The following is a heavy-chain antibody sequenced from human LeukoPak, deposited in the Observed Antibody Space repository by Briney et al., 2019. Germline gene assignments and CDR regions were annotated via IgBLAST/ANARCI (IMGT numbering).Heavy chain of an antibody. CDR1: GGSISSGGYS. CDR3: ARGNCSGGSCYSNYYYGMDV. Sequence: SQTLSLTCAVTGGSISSGGYSWSWIRQPPGKCLEWIGYIYHSGSTYYNPSLKSRVTISVDRSKNQFSLKLSSVTAADTAVYYCARGNCSGGSCYSNYYYGMDVWGQGTTVTVSS. D-gene: IGHD2-15*01. V-gene: IGHV4-30-2*01. J-gene: IGHJ6*02. CDR2: IYHSGST.